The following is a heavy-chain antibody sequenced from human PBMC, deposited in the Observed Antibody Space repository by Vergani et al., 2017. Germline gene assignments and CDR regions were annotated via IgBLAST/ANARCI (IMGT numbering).Heavy chain of an antibody. CDR3: AGEECYYYGSGSYFYNWYDP. CDR1: GDSINNGSYY. CDR2: IYYSGST. J-gene: IGHJ5*02. Sequence: QVQLQESGPGLVKPSQTLSLTCSVSGDSINNGSYYWSWIRQPAGKGLEWIGYIYYSGSTYYNPSLKSRVTISVDTSKNQFSLKLSSVTAADTAVYYCAGEECYYYGSGSYFYNWYDPWGQGTLVTVSS. D-gene: IGHD3-10*01. V-gene: IGHV4-30-4*08.